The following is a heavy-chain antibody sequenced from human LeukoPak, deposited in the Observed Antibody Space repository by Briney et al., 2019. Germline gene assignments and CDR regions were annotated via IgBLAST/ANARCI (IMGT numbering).Heavy chain of an antibody. CDR3: AREVGTTVTRPGDYYYMDV. CDR2: INHSGST. Sequence: SETLSLTCAVYGGSFNGYYWSWIRQPPGKGLEWIGEINHSGSTNYNPSLKSRVTISVDTSKNQFSLKLSSVTAADTAVYYCAREVGTTVTRPGDYYYMDVWGKGTTVTVSS. CDR1: GGSFNGYY. D-gene: IGHD4-17*01. J-gene: IGHJ6*03. V-gene: IGHV4-34*01.